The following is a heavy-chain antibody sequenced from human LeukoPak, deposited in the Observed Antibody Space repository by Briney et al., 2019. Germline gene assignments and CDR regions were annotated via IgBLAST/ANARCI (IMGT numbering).Heavy chain of an antibody. J-gene: IGHJ3*02. Sequence: PGGSLRLSCAASGFTFSSYWMHWVRQAPGKGLVWVSRINSDGSSTSYADSVKGRFTIPRDNAKSTLYLQMNSLRAEDTAVYYCATPGVVVIQDDAFDIWGQGTMVTVSS. V-gene: IGHV3-74*01. CDR3: ATPGVVVIQDDAFDI. CDR2: INSDGSST. D-gene: IGHD3-22*01. CDR1: GFTFSSYW.